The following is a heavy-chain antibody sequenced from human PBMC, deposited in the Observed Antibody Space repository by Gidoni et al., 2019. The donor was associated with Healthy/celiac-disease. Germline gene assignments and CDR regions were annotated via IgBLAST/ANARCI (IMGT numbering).Heavy chain of an antibody. Sequence: QVQLVQSGAEVKKPGASVKVSCKASGYTFTSYDINWVRQATGQGLEWMGWMNPNSGNTGYAQKFQGRVTMTRNTSISTAYMELSSLRSEDTAVYYCARGLRDCSSTSCYYYYYGMDVWGQGTTVTVSS. CDR3: ARGLRDCSSTSCYYYYYGMDV. D-gene: IGHD2-2*01. V-gene: IGHV1-8*01. CDR1: GYTFTSYD. CDR2: MNPNSGNT. J-gene: IGHJ6*02.